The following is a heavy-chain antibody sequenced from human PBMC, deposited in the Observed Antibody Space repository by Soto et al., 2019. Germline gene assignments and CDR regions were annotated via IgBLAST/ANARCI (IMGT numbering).Heavy chain of an antibody. CDR3: ARESGGATATLDYYYFYMDV. D-gene: IGHD5-12*01. CDR1: GDSFNDYY. Sequence: QMQLVQSGAEVRKPGASVTVSCRSSGDSFNDYYIHWVRQAPGQGFEWMGWINPNGGVTKYAQKFQGWVSMTRDTSIRTVYMQLSRLRSDDTAVYYCARESGGATATLDYYYFYMDVWGTGTTVTVSS. CDR2: INPNGGVT. V-gene: IGHV1-2*04. J-gene: IGHJ6*03.